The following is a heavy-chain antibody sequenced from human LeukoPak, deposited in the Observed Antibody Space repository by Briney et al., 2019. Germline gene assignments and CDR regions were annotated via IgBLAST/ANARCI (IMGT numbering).Heavy chain of an antibody. J-gene: IGHJ4*02. D-gene: IGHD3-10*01. V-gene: IGHV1-69*05. CDR2: IIPIFGTA. CDR1: GGIFSSYA. Sequence: GASVKVSCKASGGIFSSYAISWVRQAPGQGLEWMGGIIPIFGTANYAQKFEGRVTNTTDESTSTAYMELSSLRYEDTAVYYCARSLKYYYGSGSYSPFDYWGQGTLVTVSS. CDR3: ARSLKYYYGSGSYSPFDY.